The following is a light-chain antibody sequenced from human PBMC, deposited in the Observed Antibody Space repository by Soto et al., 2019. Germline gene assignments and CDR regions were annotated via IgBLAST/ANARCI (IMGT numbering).Light chain of an antibody. Sequence: VLAQPASVSGSPGQSITISCTGTSTDVGAYNYVAWYQQHPGKAPKLIIYEVTNRPSGVSYRFSASKSGNTASLTISGLHSEDEADYYCISYTGKSASYVFGTGTKVTVL. V-gene: IGLV2-14*01. CDR1: STDVGAYNY. CDR2: EVT. J-gene: IGLJ1*01. CDR3: ISYTGKSASYV.